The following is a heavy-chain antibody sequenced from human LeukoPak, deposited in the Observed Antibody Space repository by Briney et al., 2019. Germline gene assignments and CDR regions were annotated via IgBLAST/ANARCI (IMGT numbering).Heavy chain of an antibody. J-gene: IGHJ4*02. Sequence: PGDSDIRYSPSFQGQVTISADKSISTAYLQWSSLKASDTAMYYCARLPSSQLGSGWYWGDYWGQGTLVTVSS. D-gene: IGHD6-19*01. CDR3: ARLPSSQLGSGWYWGDY. V-gene: IGHV5-51*01. CDR2: PGDSDI.